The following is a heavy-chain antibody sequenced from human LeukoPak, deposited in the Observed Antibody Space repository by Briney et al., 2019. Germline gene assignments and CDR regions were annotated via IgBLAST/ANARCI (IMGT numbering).Heavy chain of an antibody. CDR1: GFTFSDYW. J-gene: IGHJ4*02. V-gene: IGHV3-7*01. CDR3: ARWRGSTSERSDY. D-gene: IGHD2-2*01. CDR2: IKQDGSTK. Sequence: GGSLRLSCTASGFTFSDYWMDWVRQAPGKGLEGVAHIKQDGSTKYYVDSVKGRFTISRDNAKNSLYLQMDSLRVEDTATYYCARWRGSTSERSDYWGQGTLVTASS.